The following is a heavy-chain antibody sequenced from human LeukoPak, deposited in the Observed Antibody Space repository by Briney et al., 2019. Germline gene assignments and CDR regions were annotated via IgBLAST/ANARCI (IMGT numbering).Heavy chain of an antibody. D-gene: IGHD3-16*02. CDR2: INPNSGGT. V-gene: IGHV1-2*06. J-gene: IGHJ4*02. Sequence: ASVKVSCKASGYTFTGYYMHWVRQAPGQGLEWMGRINPNSGGTNYAQKFQGRVTMTRDTSISSAYMELSRLRSDDTAVYYCARVGLDTSGGVIVESWGQGTLVTVSS. CDR1: GYTFTGYY. CDR3: ARVGLDTSGGVIVES.